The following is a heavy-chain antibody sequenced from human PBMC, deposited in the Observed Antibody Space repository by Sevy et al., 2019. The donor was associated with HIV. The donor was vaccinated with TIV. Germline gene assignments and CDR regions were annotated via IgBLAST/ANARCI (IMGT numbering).Heavy chain of an antibody. V-gene: IGHV4-38-2*02. CDR3: AREGKYLPLI. CDR2: TFHSGNT. J-gene: IGHJ3*02. D-gene: IGHD6-6*01. CDR1: GYSISSGYY. Sequence: SETLSLTCTVSGYSISSGYYWGWIRQPPGKGLEWIGSTFHSGNTYYNPSLKSRVTISVDTSKNQFSLRLSSVTAADTAIYYCAREGKYLPLIWGQGTMVTVSS.